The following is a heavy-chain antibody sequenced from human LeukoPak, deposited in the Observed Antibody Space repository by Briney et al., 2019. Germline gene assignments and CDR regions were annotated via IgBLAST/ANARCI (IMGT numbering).Heavy chain of an antibody. CDR3: ARDATRGGDNDY. V-gene: IGHV3-7*01. J-gene: IGHJ4*02. Sequence: GGSLRLYCAVSGFTFTSYWMSWVRQAPGKGLEWVANINEDGSYKFHADSVKGRLTISRDNSKNSLYLQMSSLRADDTAVYYCARDATRGGDNDYWGQGTRVVVSS. CDR1: GFTFTSYW. D-gene: IGHD2-21*02. CDR2: INEDGSYK.